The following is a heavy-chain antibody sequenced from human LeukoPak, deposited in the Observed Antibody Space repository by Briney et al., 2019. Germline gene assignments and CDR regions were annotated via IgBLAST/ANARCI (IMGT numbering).Heavy chain of an antibody. J-gene: IGHJ6*02. V-gene: IGHV1-69*04. CDR3: ATAAGYSSGWRDYYGMDV. CDR1: GGTFSSYA. CDR2: IIPILGIA. D-gene: IGHD6-19*01. Sequence: SVKVSCKASGGTFSSYAISWVRPAPGQGLEWMGRIIPILGIANYAQKFQGRVTITADKSTSTAYMELSSLRSEDTAVYYCATAAGYSSGWRDYYGMDVWGQGTTVTVSS.